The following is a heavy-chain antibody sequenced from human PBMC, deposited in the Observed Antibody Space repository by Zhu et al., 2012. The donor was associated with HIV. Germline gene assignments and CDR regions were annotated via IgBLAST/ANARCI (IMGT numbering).Heavy chain of an antibody. CDR3: ARIREDILTGFYYYYTDV. Sequence: QVQLQESGPGLVKPSDTLSLTCAVSGYSISSSNWWGWIRQPPGKGLEWIAYMSYSGSTYYNVSLKSRVTMSVDTSKNQFSLKLRSVTAVDTAVYYCARIREDILTGFYYYYTDVWGKGTNGQPSP. V-gene: IGHV4-28*01. CDR2: MSYSGST. D-gene: IGHD3-9*01. CDR1: GYSISSSNW. J-gene: IGHJ6*03.